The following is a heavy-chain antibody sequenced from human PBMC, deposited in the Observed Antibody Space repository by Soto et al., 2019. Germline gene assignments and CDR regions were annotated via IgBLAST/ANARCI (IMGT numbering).Heavy chain of an antibody. V-gene: IGHV2-5*02. CDR1: GFSLSTSGVA. J-gene: IGHJ4*02. D-gene: IGHD3-3*01. CDR2: IFWDDDK. CDR3: ARIFDFWSGYYFSY. Sequence: SGPTLVNPSQTLTLTCTFSGFSLSTSGVAVGWIRQAPRKAPEWLAFIFWDDDKLYSPSLENRLTITKDTSKNQVVLTMTNIDPVDTATYYCARIFDFWSGYYFSYWGRGTLVTVSS.